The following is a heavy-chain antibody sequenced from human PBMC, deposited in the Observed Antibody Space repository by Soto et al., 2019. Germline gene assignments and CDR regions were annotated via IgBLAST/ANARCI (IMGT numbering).Heavy chain of an antibody. CDR2: IYYSGST. Sequence: SETLSLTCTVSGGSISSGGYYWSWIRQHPGKGLEWIGYIYYSGSTYYNPSLKSRVTISVDTSKNQFSLKPSSVTAADTAVYYCAREGTMTRNFDYWGQGTLVTVSS. V-gene: IGHV4-31*03. CDR3: AREGTMTRNFDY. CDR1: GGSISSGGYY. J-gene: IGHJ4*02. D-gene: IGHD3-22*01.